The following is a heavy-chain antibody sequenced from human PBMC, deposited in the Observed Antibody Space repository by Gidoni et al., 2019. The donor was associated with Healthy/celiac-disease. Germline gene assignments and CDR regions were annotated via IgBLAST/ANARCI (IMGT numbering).Heavy chain of an antibody. D-gene: IGHD3-22*01. CDR1: GFTFSSEG. Sequence: QVQLVESGGGVFQPGGPRRLSCPASGFTFSSEGMHWVRRVPGKGLEWGTFIRYDGTNKYYADSVKGGFTISRDNSKNTLYLQMNSLRAEDTAVYYCAKNPDSYYDSSGYHIGEYYFDYGGQGTLVTVSS. CDR3: AKNPDSYYDSSGYHIGEYYFDY. CDR2: IRYDGTNK. V-gene: IGHV3-30*02. J-gene: IGHJ4*02.